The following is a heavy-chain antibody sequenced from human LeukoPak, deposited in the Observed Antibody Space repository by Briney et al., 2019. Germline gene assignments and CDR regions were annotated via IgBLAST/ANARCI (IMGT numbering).Heavy chain of an antibody. CDR3: ARGAAYGSGSYSDY. V-gene: IGHV4-34*01. CDR2: INDSGST. CDR1: GGSFSAYY. Sequence: PSETLSLTCAVEGGSFSAYYWGWIRQPPGRWLDWMGEINDSGSTNYNPSPTSRVTLSVATSPNHFSLKLRCVPVADTAVYYCARGAAYGSGSYSDYWGPGTLVTVSS. D-gene: IGHD3-10*01. J-gene: IGHJ4*02.